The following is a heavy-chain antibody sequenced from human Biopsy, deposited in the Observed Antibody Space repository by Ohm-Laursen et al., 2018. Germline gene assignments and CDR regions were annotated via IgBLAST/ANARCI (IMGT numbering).Heavy chain of an antibody. J-gene: IGHJ2*01. Sequence: SLRLSCAASGFTFSNYGIHWVRQAPGKGLEWISLVWYDGTNEDYADSVKGRFTISRDNSKNTLYLQINTLTLEDTAFYYCARGLSSGWYGYFDVWGRGTLVTVSS. CDR1: GFTFSNYG. V-gene: IGHV3-33*08. CDR2: VWYDGTNE. CDR3: ARGLSSGWYGYFDV. D-gene: IGHD6-19*01.